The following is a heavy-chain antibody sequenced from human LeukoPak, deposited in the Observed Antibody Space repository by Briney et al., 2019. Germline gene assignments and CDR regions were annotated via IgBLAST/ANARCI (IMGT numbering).Heavy chain of an antibody. J-gene: IGHJ4*02. CDR3: ARDLNYYATDY. D-gene: IGHD1-7*01. CDR2: IGQDGTGN. V-gene: IGHV3-7*01. CDR1: GFSFSNYW. Sequence: GGSLRLSCAASGFSFSNYWMTWVRQAPGMGLEWVANIGQDGTGNHYVDSVKGRFTISRDNAKNSLYLQMNRLRADDTAVYYCARDLNYYATDYWGQGTLVTVSS.